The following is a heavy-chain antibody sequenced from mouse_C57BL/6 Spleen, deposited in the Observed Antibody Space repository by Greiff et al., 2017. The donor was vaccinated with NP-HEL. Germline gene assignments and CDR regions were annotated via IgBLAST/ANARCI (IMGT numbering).Heavy chain of an antibody. CDR1: GYSFTSYY. J-gene: IGHJ3*01. V-gene: IGHV1-66*01. D-gene: IGHD1-1*02. Sequence: QVHVKQSGPELVKPGASVKISCKASGYSFTSYYIHWVKQRPGQGLEWIGWIYPGSGTTKYNEKFKGKATLTADTSSSTSYMQLSSLTSEDSAVYYCARGGYYPAWFAYWGQGTLVTVSA. CDR3: ARGGYYPAWFAY. CDR2: IYPGSGTT.